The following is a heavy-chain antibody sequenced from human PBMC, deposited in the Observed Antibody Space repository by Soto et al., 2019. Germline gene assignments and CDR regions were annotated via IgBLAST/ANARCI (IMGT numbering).Heavy chain of an antibody. CDR3: ARGLGWAAAHNSSYYMDV. V-gene: IGHV1-8*01. Sequence: ASVKVSCKASGYTFTSYDINWVRQATGQGLEWMGWMNPNSGNTGYAQKFQGRVTMTRNTSISTAYMELSSLRSEDTAVYYCARGLGWAAAHNSSYYMDVWGTGTTVTVSS. D-gene: IGHD6-13*01. CDR2: MNPNSGNT. J-gene: IGHJ6*03. CDR1: GYTFTSYD.